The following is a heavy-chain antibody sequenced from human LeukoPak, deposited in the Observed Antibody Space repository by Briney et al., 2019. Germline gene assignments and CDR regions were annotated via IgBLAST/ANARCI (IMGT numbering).Heavy chain of an antibody. J-gene: IGHJ4*02. Sequence: SGGSLRLSCAASVFTFSSYEMNWVRQSPGRGLEGVSYISNSGSTIYHADFVKGRFTISRNTTKNSLYLQMNRLAAEATAVYYCTRDWGGGTHDYWGQGTLVTVSS. CDR1: VFTFSSYE. V-gene: IGHV3-48*03. CDR3: TRDWGGGTHDY. CDR2: ISNSGSTI. D-gene: IGHD3-16*01.